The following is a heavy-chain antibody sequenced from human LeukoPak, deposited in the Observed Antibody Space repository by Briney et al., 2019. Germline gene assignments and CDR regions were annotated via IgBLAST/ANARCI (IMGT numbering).Heavy chain of an antibody. Sequence: GGSLRLSCAASGFTFSSYSMNWVRQAPGKGLEWVSSISSSSSYIYYADSVKGRFTISRDNAKNSLYLQMNSLRAEDTAVYYCARDHQSGYSSGWYRTWGQGTLVTVSS. V-gene: IGHV3-21*01. CDR2: ISSSSSYI. J-gene: IGHJ5*02. CDR1: GFTFSSYS. D-gene: IGHD6-19*01. CDR3: ARDHQSGYSSGWYRT.